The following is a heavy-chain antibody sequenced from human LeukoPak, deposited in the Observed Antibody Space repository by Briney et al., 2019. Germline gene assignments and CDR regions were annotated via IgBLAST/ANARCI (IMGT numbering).Heavy chain of an antibody. CDR2: IDPNSGGT. Sequence: ASVKVSCKASGYTFTGYYMQWVRQAPGQGLEWMGWIDPNSGGTNYAQKFQGRVTMTRDTSISTAYMELSRLRSDDTAVYYCARAPYCTNGVCYNYYYMDVWGKGTTVTVSS. CDR3: ARAPYCTNGVCYNYYYMDV. V-gene: IGHV1-2*02. CDR1: GYTFTGYY. D-gene: IGHD2-8*01. J-gene: IGHJ6*03.